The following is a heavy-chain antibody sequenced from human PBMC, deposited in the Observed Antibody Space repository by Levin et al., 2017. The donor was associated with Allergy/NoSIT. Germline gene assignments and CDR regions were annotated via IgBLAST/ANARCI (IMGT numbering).Heavy chain of an antibody. CDR2: ISGYSGNT. V-gene: IGHV1-18*01. CDR3: ARVFYFESSGYYYP. CDR1: GFTFITSG. J-gene: IGHJ5*02. Sequence: ASVKVSCKASGFTFITSGIIWVRQAPGQGLEWMGWISGYSGNTEYAQKFQGRVSMTTDTSTSTAYMELGNQRSDDTAVYYCARVFYFESSGYYYPWGQGTLVTVSS. D-gene: IGHD3-22*01.